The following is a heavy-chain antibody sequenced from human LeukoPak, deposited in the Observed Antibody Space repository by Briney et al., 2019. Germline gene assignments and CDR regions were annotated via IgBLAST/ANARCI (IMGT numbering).Heavy chain of an antibody. CDR1: GYTFTGYY. CDR2: INPNSDGT. CDR3: ARNGGNYYGSGSYGGNWFDP. Sequence: ASVKVSCKASGYTFTGYYMHWVRQAPGQGLEWMGWINPNSDGTNYAQKFQGRVTMTRDTSISTAYMELSRLRSDDTAVYYCARNGGNYYGSGSYGGNWFDPWGQGTLVTVSS. V-gene: IGHV1-2*02. D-gene: IGHD3-10*01. J-gene: IGHJ5*02.